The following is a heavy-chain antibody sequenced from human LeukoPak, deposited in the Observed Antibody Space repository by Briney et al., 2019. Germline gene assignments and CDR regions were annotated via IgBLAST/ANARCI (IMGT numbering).Heavy chain of an antibody. CDR1: GASISGSGYY. CDR3: AKSGGYGLIDY. Sequence: SETLSLTCAVSGASISGSGYYLGWIRQPPGKGLEWIGNIYYTGNTYYNASLQSRVTISIDASKNQFSLRLNSVTAADTAMYYCAKSGGYGLIDYWGQGTLVTVSS. CDR2: IYYTGNT. D-gene: IGHD1-26*01. J-gene: IGHJ4*02. V-gene: IGHV4-39*01.